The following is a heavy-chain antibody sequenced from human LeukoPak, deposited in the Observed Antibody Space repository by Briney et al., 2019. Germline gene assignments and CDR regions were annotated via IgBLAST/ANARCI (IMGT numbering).Heavy chain of an antibody. J-gene: IGHJ4*02. CDR3: AKVSRSGFVGY. D-gene: IGHD3-10*01. Sequence: PGGSLRLSCAASGFTFSSFSMNWVRQAPGKGLEWVSAISGSGGSTYYADSVKGRFTISRDNSKNTLYLQMNSLRAEDTAVYYCAKVSRSGFVGYWGQGTLVTVSS. V-gene: IGHV3-23*01. CDR1: GFTFSSFS. CDR2: ISGSGGST.